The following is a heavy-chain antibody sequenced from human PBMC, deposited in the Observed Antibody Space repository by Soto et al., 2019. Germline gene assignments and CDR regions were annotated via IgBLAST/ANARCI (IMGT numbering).Heavy chain of an antibody. V-gene: IGHV3-48*02. CDR3: ARRITMVRGPYYYYAMDV. CDR2: ITSTSSTK. Sequence: PGGSLRLSCAASGFTFSSHTMNWVRQAPWKGLEWISYITSTSSTKNYADSVKGRFTISRDNANNSLYLQMNSLRDEDTAVYYCARRITMVRGPYYYYAMDVWGQGTTVTVSS. CDR1: GFTFSSHT. J-gene: IGHJ6*02. D-gene: IGHD3-10*01.